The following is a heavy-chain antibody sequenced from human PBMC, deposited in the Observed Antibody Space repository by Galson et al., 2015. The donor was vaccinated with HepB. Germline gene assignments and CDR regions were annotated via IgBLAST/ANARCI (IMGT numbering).Heavy chain of an antibody. CDR2: INAGNGNT. CDR3: ARGSRVLLWFGELFPLDY. Sequence: VKVSCKASGYTFTSYAMHWVRQAPGQRLEWMGWINAGNGNTKYSQKFQGRVTITRDTSASTAYMELSSLRSEDTAVYYCARGSRVLLWFGELFPLDYWGQGALVTVSS. V-gene: IGHV1-3*01. D-gene: IGHD3-10*01. CDR1: GYTFTSYA. J-gene: IGHJ4*02.